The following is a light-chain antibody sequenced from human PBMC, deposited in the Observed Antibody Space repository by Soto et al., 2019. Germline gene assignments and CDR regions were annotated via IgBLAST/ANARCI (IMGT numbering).Light chain of an antibody. CDR3: SSYTASNILEV. J-gene: IGLJ1*01. CDR2: EVT. Sequence: QSVLTQPASVSGSPGQSITISCTGTNSDVGGYNFVSWYQQHPGKAPKLIIYEVTHRPSGVSNRFSGSKSGNTASLTISGLQAEDEADYYCSSYTASNILEVFGTGTKLTVL. V-gene: IGLV2-14*01. CDR1: NSDVGGYNF.